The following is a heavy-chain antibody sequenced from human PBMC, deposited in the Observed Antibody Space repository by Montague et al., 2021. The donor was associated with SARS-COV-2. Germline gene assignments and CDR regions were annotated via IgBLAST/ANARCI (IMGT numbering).Heavy chain of an antibody. CDR2: IYYSGST. CDR3: AREGGGISRGSYYVDY. J-gene: IGHJ4*02. D-gene: IGHD3-16*01. Sequence: SETLSLTCTVSGGSISSSSYYWGWIRQPPGKGLEWIGSIYYSGSTYYNPSLKSRVTISVDTSKNQFSLQLSSVTAADTAVYYCAREGGGISRGSYYVDYWGQGALVTVSS. CDR1: GGSISSSSYY. V-gene: IGHV4-39*07.